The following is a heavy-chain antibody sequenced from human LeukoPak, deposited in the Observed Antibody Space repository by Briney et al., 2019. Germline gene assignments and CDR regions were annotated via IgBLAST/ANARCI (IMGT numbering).Heavy chain of an antibody. CDR1: GGSISSGGYY. V-gene: IGHV4-30-2*01. J-gene: IGHJ4*02. D-gene: IGHD3-3*01. CDR3: ARGGAMELRFFDY. CDR2: IYHSGNT. Sequence: PSETLSLTCTVSGGSISSGGYYWSWIRQPPGKGLEWIGYIYHSGNTYCTPSLKSRVTISVDRSKNQFSLKLSSVTAADTAVYYCARGGAMELRFFDYWGQGTLVTVSS.